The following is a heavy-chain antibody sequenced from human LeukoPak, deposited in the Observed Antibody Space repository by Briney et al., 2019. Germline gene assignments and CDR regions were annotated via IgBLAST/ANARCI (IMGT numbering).Heavy chain of an antibody. CDR3: ATHSSGYYYYYYMDV. Sequence: GGSLRLSCAASGFTFSSYWMHWVRQAPGKGLVWVSRINSDGSSTSYADSVKGRFTIFRDNAKNTLYLQMNSLRAEDTAVYYCATHSSGYYYYYYMDVWGKGTTVTVSS. V-gene: IGHV3-74*01. CDR2: INSDGSST. CDR1: GFTFSSYW. D-gene: IGHD3-22*01. J-gene: IGHJ6*03.